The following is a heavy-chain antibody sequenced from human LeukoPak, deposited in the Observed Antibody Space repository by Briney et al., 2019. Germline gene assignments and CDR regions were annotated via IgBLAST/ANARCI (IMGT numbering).Heavy chain of an antibody. CDR3: AKDDGTGTGTR. V-gene: IGHV3-21*01. D-gene: IGHD1-1*01. Sequence: GGSLRLSCAASGFTFSSYNMNWVRQAPGKGLEWISSIGISSSYIYYADSVKGRFTISRDNAKDSLYLQMNSLRVEDTAVYYCAKDDGTGTGTRWGQGTLVTVSS. CDR1: GFTFSSYN. CDR2: IGISSSYI. J-gene: IGHJ4*02.